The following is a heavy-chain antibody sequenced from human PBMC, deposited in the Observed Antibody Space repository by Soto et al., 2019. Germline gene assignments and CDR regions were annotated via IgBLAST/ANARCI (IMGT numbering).Heavy chain of an antibody. CDR3: ARVGASGDARTYYYDSSGYPFDY. D-gene: IGHD3-22*01. Sequence: SETLSLTCTVSGGSISSGDYYWSWIRQPPGKGLEWIGYIYYSGSTYYNPSLKSRVTISVDTSKNQFSLKLSSVTAADTAVYYCARVGASGDARTYYYDSSGYPFDYWGQGTLVTVSS. J-gene: IGHJ4*02. CDR1: GGSISSGDYY. CDR2: IYYSGST. V-gene: IGHV4-30-4*01.